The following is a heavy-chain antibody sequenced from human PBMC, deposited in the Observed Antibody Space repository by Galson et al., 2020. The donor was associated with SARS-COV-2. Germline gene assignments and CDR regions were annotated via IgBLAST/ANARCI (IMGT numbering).Heavy chain of an antibody. V-gene: IGHV1-18*01. CDR3: ARAEMATIGLLRY. CDR1: GYSFTIYG. Sequence: ASVKVSCKASGYSFTIYGVSWVRQAPGQGPEWMGWISAHNGNTIYAQKFQGRVTMTTDTSTTTAYMELTSLRSDDTAVYYCARAEMATIGLLRYWGQGTLVIVSS. D-gene: IGHD5-12*01. CDR2: ISAHNGNT. J-gene: IGHJ4*02.